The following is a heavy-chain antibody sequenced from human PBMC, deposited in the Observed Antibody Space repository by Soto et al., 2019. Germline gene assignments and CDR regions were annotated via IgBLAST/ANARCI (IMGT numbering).Heavy chain of an antibody. J-gene: IGHJ4*02. CDR1: GFTFSNYD. D-gene: IGHD4-17*01. CDR3: AIIPPTTVDY. Sequence: QVQLVESGGGVVQPGRSLRLSCAASGFTFSNYDMHWVRQAPGKGLEWVAAISYDGSNRYYADYVKGRFTISRDISKNTLYLQMNSLRLEDTAMYYCAIIPPTTVDYWGQGTLVTVFS. V-gene: IGHV3-30*03. CDR2: ISYDGSNR.